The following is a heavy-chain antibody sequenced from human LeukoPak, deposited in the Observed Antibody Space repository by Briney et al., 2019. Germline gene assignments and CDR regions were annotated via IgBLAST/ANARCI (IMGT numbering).Heavy chain of an antibody. CDR1: GGTFSSYA. V-gene: IGHV1-18*01. J-gene: IGHJ3*02. CDR3: ARTLTRFGELFDAFDI. Sequence: ASVKVSCKASGGTFSSYAISWVRQAPGQGHEWMGWISAYNGNTNYAQELQGRVTMTTDTSTSTSYMELRSLRSDDTAVYYCARTLTRFGELFDAFDIWGQGTMVTVSS. D-gene: IGHD3-10*01. CDR2: ISAYNGNT.